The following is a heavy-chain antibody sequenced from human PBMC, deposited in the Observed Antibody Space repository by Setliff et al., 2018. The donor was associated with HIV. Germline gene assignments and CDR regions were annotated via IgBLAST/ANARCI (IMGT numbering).Heavy chain of an antibody. CDR1: GYTFSGYY. CDR3: ARVGVELRFPFDAFDI. D-gene: IGHD3-16*01. Sequence: ASVKVSCKASGYTFSGYYFHWVRQAPGQGLEWMGWINPNSGDTNYAQNFQGRVTMTTDTSTSTVYMELRSLRSDDTAVYYCARVGVELRFPFDAFDIWGLGTMVTVSS. J-gene: IGHJ3*02. CDR2: INPNSGDT. V-gene: IGHV1-2*02.